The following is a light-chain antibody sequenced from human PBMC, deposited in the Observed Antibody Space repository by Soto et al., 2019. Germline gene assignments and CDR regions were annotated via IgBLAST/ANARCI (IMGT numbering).Light chain of an antibody. CDR2: GAS. CDR1: QSVSSN. CDR3: QQYNNWPRWT. J-gene: IGKJ4*01. Sequence: EIVMTQSPATLSVSPGERATLSCRASQSVSSNLAWYQQKPGQAPRLLIYGASTRATGIPARFSGSGSGTEFTLTISSLQSEDFAVYYCQQYNNWPRWTLGGGTKVEIK. V-gene: IGKV3-15*01.